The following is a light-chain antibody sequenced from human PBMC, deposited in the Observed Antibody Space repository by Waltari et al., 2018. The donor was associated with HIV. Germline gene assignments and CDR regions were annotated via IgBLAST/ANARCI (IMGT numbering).Light chain of an antibody. CDR2: DVG. CDR1: SLDISGFSQ. CDR3: SSYTSYSRLV. Sequence: QTALTQPASVSGSPGQSITISCSGPSLDISGFSQVSWVQHHPGKAPKLIMFDVGVRPSGRSNRFTGSKSGITASLTISGLQTEDESDYYCSSYTSYSRLVFGTGTKVTV. J-gene: IGLJ1*01. V-gene: IGLV2-14*01.